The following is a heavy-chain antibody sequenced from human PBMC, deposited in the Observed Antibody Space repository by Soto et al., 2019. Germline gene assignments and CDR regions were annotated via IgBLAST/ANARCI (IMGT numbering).Heavy chain of an antibody. J-gene: IGHJ6*04. CDR2: ISGSGGTT. V-gene: IGHV3-48*04. D-gene: IGHD2-2*01. CDR1: GLTFSSYW. CDR3: ARGSSGVDV. Sequence: PGGSLRLSCAASGLTFSSYWMHWVRQAPGKGLVWVSRISGSGGTTYYADSVKGRFTISRDNARKSLYLQMSSLRTEDTAVNYCARGSSGVDVWGKGTTVTVSS.